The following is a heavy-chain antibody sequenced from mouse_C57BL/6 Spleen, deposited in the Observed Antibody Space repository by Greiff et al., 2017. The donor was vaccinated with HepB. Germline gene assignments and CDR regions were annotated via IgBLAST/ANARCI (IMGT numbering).Heavy chain of an antibody. V-gene: IGHV2-6*01. J-gene: IGHJ3*01. CDR3: ASYDYDEGELAY. D-gene: IGHD2-4*01. CDR1: GFSLTSYG. Sequence: VQLQQSGPGLVAPSQSLSITCTVSGFSLTSYGVDWVRQSPGKGLEWLGVIWGVGSTNYNSALKSRLSISKDNSKSQVFLKMNSLQTDDTAMYYCASYDYDEGELAYWGQGTLVTVSA. CDR2: IWGVGST.